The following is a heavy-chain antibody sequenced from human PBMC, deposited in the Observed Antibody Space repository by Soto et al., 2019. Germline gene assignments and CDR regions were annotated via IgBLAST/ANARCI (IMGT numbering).Heavy chain of an antibody. V-gene: IGHV3-23*01. D-gene: IGHD3-22*01. Sequence: GGSLRLSCAPSGFTFKDYAMSWFRQAPGKGLEWVSAISGTGGSTYYADSVEGHFTISRDNSKNTLSLQMNSLRAEDTAVYYCAKDIYYDSSGGASDIWGQGTLVTVSS. CDR3: AKDIYYDSSGGASDI. CDR1: GFTFKDYA. CDR2: ISGTGGST. J-gene: IGHJ3*02.